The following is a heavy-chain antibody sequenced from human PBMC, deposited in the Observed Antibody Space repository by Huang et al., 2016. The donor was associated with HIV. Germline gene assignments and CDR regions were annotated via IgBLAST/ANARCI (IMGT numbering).Heavy chain of an antibody. J-gene: IGHJ5*02. CDR2: SYPGDSET. V-gene: IGHV5-51*01. CDR3: ARHDGARPGWVDN. CDR1: GYMFTKYW. Sequence: EVQLVQSGAEVKKPGESLKISCKGSGYMFTKYWIGWVRQMPGKGLEWMGSSYPGDSETRYSPSFQGQVTISADKSITTAYLQWSSLKASDTAIYYCARHDGARPGWVDNWGQGTLVTVSS. D-gene: IGHD4-17*01.